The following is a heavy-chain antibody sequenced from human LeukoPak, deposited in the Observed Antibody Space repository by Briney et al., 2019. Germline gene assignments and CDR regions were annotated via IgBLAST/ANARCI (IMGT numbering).Heavy chain of an antibody. CDR2: ISYDGSNK. CDR1: GFTFSSYA. V-gene: IGHV3-30*04. CDR3: ARAPRPGYYYDSSGYYPHWFDP. J-gene: IGHJ5*02. D-gene: IGHD3-22*01. Sequence: GRSLRLSCAASGFTFSSYAMHWVHQAPGKGLEWVAVISYDGSNKYYADSVKGRFTISRDNSKNTLYLQMNSLRAEDTAVYYCARAPRPGYYYDSSGYYPHWFDPWGQGTLVTVSS.